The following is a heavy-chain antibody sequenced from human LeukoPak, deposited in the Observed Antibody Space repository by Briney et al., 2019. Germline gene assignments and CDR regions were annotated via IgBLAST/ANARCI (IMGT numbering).Heavy chain of an antibody. CDR2: IYHSGST. J-gene: IGHJ5*02. CDR1: GGSISSGGYS. CDR3: ARAGKYGGYEFDP. D-gene: IGHD5-12*01. V-gene: IGHV4-30-2*01. Sequence: TLSLTCAVSGGSISSGGYSWRWIRQPPGKGLEWIGYIYHSGSTYYNPSLKSRVTISVDRSKNQFSLKLSSVTAADTAVYYCARAGKYGGYEFDPWGQGTRVTVS.